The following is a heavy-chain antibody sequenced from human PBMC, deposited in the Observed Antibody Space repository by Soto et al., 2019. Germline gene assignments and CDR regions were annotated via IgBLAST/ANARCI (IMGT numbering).Heavy chain of an antibody. CDR3: AKDPGGSSSWYGGNWFDP. D-gene: IGHD6-13*01. Sequence: EVQLLESGGGLVQPGGSLRLSCAASGFTFSSYAMSWVRQAPGKGLEWVSAISGSGGSTYYADSVKGRFTISRDNSKNTLYLQMNSLRAEDTAVYYCAKDPGGSSSWYGGNWFDPWGQGTLVTVSS. J-gene: IGHJ5*02. CDR1: GFTFSSYA. CDR2: ISGSGGST. V-gene: IGHV3-23*01.